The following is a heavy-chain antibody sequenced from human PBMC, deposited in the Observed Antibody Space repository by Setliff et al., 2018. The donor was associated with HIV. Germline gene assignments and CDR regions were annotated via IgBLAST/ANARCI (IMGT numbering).Heavy chain of an antibody. CDR1: GGPITRGSYY. D-gene: IGHD3-10*01. J-gene: IGHJ4*02. Sequence: SETLSLTCSVSGGPITRGSYYWGWIRQSPGKGLQWLGSVFHNGSTLYNPSLRSRLTMSVDTSKNRFSLSLRSVTAADTSLYYCARHGTYYHLFDYWGQGRPVTVSS. CDR2: VFHNGST. V-gene: IGHV4-39*01. CDR3: ARHGTYYHLFDY.